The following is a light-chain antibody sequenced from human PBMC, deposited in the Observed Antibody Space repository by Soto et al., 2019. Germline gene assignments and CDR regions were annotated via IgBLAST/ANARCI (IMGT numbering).Light chain of an antibody. V-gene: IGKV3-20*01. CDR2: DAS. CDR1: QSVAKNY. J-gene: IGKJ5*01. CDR3: HQYAQSPLT. Sequence: EIVLTQSPGTLSLSPGETATLSCRASQSVAKNYLAWYQQKPGQAPRPLMYDASRRATGIPDRFSGSGSGTDFTLAISRLEPEDFAVYYCHQYAQSPLTFGQGTRLDIK.